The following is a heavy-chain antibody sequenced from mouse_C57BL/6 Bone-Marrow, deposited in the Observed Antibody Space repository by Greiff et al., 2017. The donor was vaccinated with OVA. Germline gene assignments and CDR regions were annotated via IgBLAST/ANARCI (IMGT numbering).Heavy chain of an antibody. Sequence: EVMLVESGGGLVKPGGSLKLSCAASGFTFSSYAMSWVRQTPEKRLEWVATISDGGSYTYYPDNVKGRFTISRDNAKNNLYLQMSHLKSEDTAMYYCARGVYYAMDYWGQGTSVTVSS. J-gene: IGHJ4*01. CDR2: ISDGGSYT. CDR3: ARGVYYAMDY. CDR1: GFTFSSYA. V-gene: IGHV5-4*03.